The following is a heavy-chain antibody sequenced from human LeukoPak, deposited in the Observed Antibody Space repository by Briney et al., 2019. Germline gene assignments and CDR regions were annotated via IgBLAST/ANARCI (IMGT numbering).Heavy chain of an antibody. CDR2: IYTSGST. V-gene: IGHV4-4*07. CDR3: ARGGYSSGTNWFDP. J-gene: IGHJ5*02. D-gene: IGHD6-19*01. Sequence: PSETLSLTCTVSGGSISSYYWSWIRQPAGKGLEWIGRIYTSGSTNYNPSLKSRVTMSVDTSKNQFSLKLSSVTAADTAVYYCARGGYSSGTNWFDPWGQGTLVTVSS. CDR1: GGSISSYY.